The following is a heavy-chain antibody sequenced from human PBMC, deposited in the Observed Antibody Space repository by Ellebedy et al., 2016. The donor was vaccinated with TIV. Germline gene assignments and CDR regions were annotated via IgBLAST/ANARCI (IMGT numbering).Heavy chain of an antibody. CDR1: GFTFGDYA. CDR3: AVLVGATNVDY. V-gene: IGHV3-9*01. D-gene: IGHD1-26*01. CDR2: IGWNGGPL. Sequence: SLKISXTGSGFTFGDYAMSWFRQAPGKGLEWVSSIGWNGGPLDYADSVKGRFTISRDNAKNSLFLQMNSLRPEDTALYYCAVLVGATNVDYWGQGTLVTVSS. J-gene: IGHJ4*02.